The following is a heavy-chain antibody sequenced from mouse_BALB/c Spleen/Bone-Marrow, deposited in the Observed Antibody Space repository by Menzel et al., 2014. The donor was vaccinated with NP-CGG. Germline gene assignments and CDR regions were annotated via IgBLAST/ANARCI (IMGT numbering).Heavy chain of an antibody. J-gene: IGHJ3*01. V-gene: IGHV1S81*02. D-gene: IGHD2-13*01. CDR3: TREGDSPFAY. CDR1: GYTFXSYY. Sequence: QVQLQQSGAELVKPGASVKLSCKASGYTFXSYYMYWVKQRPGQGLEWIGEINPSNGGTNFNEKFKSKATLTVDKSSSTAYMQLSSLTSEDSAVYYCTREGDSPFAYWGQVTLVTVSA. CDR2: INPSNGGT.